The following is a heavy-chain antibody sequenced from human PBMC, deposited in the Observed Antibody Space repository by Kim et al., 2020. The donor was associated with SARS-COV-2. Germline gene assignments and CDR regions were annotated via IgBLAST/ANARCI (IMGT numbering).Heavy chain of an antibody. CDR2: ISAYNGNT. J-gene: IGHJ3*02. Sequence: ASVKVSCKASGYTFTSYGISWVRQAPGQGLEWMGWISAYNGNTNYAQKLQGRVTMTTDTSTSTAYMELRSLRSDDTAVYYCARGCRPYDILTGHKDDAFDIWGQGTMVTVSS. CDR3: ARGCRPYDILTGHKDDAFDI. CDR1: GYTFTSYG. D-gene: IGHD3-9*01. V-gene: IGHV1-18*01.